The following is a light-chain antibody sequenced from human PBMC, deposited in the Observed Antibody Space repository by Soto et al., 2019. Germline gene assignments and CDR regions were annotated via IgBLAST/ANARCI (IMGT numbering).Light chain of an antibody. CDR3: QQYNNWPMWT. J-gene: IGKJ1*01. Sequence: EIVLTQSPATLSLSPGERATLSCRASQSVSSYLAWYQQKPGQAPRLLIYDASNRATGIPARFSGSGPGTEFTLTINSLQSEDFAVYYCQQYNNWPMWTFGQGTKVDIK. CDR2: DAS. CDR1: QSVSSY. V-gene: IGKV3-11*01.